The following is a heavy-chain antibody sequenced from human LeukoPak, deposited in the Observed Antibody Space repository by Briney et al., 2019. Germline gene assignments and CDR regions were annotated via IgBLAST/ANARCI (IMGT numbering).Heavy chain of an antibody. CDR2: IYYSGST. CDR1: GGSISSDGYY. D-gene: IGHD3-22*01. CDR3: ARTTYDSSGYHYYFDY. V-gene: IGHV4-31*03. J-gene: IGHJ4*02. Sequence: SETLSLTCTVSGGSISSDGYYWSWIRQHPGKGLEWIEYIYYSGSTYYNPSLKSRVTISVDTSKNQFSLKLSSVTAADTAVYYCARTTYDSSGYHYYFDYWGQGTLVTVSS.